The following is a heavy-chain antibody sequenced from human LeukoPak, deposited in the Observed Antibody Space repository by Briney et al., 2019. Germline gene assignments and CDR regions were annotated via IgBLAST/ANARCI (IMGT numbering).Heavy chain of an antibody. CDR2: IYYSGST. J-gene: IGHJ3*02. V-gene: IGHV4-59*08. Sequence: PSETLSLTCTVSGGSISSYYWSWIRQPPGKGLEWIGYIYYSGSTNYNPSLKSRVTISVDTSKNQFSLKLSSVTAADTAVYYCARHVRGDYYYDSSGYNDAFDIWGQGTMVTVSS. CDR3: ARHVRGDYYYDSSGYNDAFDI. CDR1: GGSISSYY. D-gene: IGHD3-22*01.